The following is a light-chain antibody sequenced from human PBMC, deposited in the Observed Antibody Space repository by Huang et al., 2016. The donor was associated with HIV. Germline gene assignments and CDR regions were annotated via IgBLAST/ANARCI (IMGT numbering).Light chain of an antibody. CDR2: GAA. CDR1: QSVSSN. CDR3: QQYNNWPPYT. V-gene: IGKV3-15*01. J-gene: IGKJ2*01. Sequence: EIVMTQSPATLSVSPGERATLSCRASQSVSSNLVWYQQTTGQAPRLLIYGAATRATVIPARFRGSGSGTEFTLTISSLQSEDFAVYYCQQYNNWPPYTFGQGTKLEIK.